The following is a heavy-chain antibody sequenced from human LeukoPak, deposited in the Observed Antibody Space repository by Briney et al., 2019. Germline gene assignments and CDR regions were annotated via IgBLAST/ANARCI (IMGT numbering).Heavy chain of an antibody. J-gene: IGHJ4*02. V-gene: IGHV4-59*08. D-gene: IGHD6-19*01. Sequence: PSETLSLTCTVSGGSISSYSWSWIRQPPGKGLEWIGYIYYSGSTNYNPSLKSRVTISIDTSKNQFSLKLSSVTAADTAVYYCARHLSSRWYYYFDYWGQGTLVTVSS. CDR2: IYYSGST. CDR1: GGSISSYS. CDR3: ARHLSSRWYYYFDY.